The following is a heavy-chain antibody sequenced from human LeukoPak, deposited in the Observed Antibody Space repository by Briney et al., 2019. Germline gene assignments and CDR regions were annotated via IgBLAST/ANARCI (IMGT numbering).Heavy chain of an antibody. J-gene: IGHJ5*02. D-gene: IGHD6-19*01. CDR2: INPNSGGT. V-gene: IGHV1-2*02. CDR3: ARGRIAVAEWFDP. CDR1: GYTFTGYY. Sequence: ASVKVSCKASGYTFTGYYMHWVRQAPGQGLEWMGWINPNSGGTNYAQKFQGRVTMSRDTSISTAYMELSRLRSDDTAVYYCARGRIAVAEWFDPWGQGTLVTVSS.